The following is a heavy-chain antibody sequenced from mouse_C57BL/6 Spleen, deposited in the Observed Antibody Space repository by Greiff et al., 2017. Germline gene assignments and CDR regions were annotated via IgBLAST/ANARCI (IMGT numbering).Heavy chain of an antibody. CDR1: GFNIKNTY. CDR3: AREEITTVGGWYFDV. J-gene: IGHJ1*03. D-gene: IGHD1-1*01. Sequence: VQLQQSVAELVRPGASVKLSCTASGFNIKNTYMHWVKQRPEQGLEWIGRIDPANGNTKYAPKFQGKATITADTSSNTAYLQLSSLTSEDTAIYDGAREEITTVGGWYFDVWGTGTTVTVSS. V-gene: IGHV14-3*01. CDR2: IDPANGNT.